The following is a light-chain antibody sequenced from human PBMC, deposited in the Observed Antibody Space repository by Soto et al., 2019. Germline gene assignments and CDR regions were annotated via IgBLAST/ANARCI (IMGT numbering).Light chain of an antibody. V-gene: IGLV2-14*03. CDR3: SSNTGSSTSVI. CDR2: DVS. Sequence: QSALTQPASVSGSPGQSITISWTGTSSDVGTYNYVSWYQQHPGKAPKVMIYDVSNRPSGVSNRFSGSKSGNTASLTISGLQAEDEADYYCSSNTGSSTSVIFGGGTKLTVL. J-gene: IGLJ2*01. CDR1: SSDVGTYNY.